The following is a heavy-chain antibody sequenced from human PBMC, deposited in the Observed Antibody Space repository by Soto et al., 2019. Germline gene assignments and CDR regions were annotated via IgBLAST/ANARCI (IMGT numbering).Heavy chain of an antibody. CDR3: AGGPWGEAFFAN. D-gene: IGHD3-16*01. Sequence: ASVKVSCKASGYTFTSYGISWVRQAPGQGLEWMGWIRTSNANTNYAKNLQGRVTMTTDTSTSTANKELRSLRSDDTAVYYCAGGPWGEAFFANGGKGTRVPAPS. CDR2: IRTSNANT. CDR1: GYTFTSYG. V-gene: IGHV1-18*01. J-gene: IGHJ4*02.